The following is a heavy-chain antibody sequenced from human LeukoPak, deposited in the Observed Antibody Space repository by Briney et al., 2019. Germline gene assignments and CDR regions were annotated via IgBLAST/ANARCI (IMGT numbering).Heavy chain of an antibody. Sequence: PSETLSLTCSVSGGSISSSTYYWGWIRQPPGKGLEWIGSIYYSGSTYYNPARKSRITISVNTAKNRFSLKLTSVTAADTAVYYCARGVGSSGWYGSDAFDIWGQGTMVTVSS. CDR1: GGSISSSTYY. CDR3: ARGVGSSGWYGSDAFDI. CDR2: IYYSGST. D-gene: IGHD6-19*01. V-gene: IGHV4-39*01. J-gene: IGHJ3*02.